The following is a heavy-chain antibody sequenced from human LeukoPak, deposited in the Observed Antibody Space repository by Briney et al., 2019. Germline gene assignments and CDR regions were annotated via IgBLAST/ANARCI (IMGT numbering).Heavy chain of an antibody. J-gene: IGHJ4*02. CDR2: ISSSTSTI. D-gene: IGHD4-17*01. CDR3: ARDYYGDYYFDY. V-gene: IGHV3-48*01. Sequence: GGSLRLSCAASGFTFSSYTMNWVRQAPGKRLEWVSSISSSTSTIHYADSVKGRFTIFRDNAKNSLYLQMNSLRAEDTTVYFCARDYYGDYYFDYWGQGTLVTVSS. CDR1: GFTFSSYT.